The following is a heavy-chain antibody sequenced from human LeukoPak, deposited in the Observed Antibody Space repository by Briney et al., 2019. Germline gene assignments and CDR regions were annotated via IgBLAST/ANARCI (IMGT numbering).Heavy chain of an antibody. CDR3: ARVNYGGNSGVGAFDI. CDR2: IWYDGSNK. Sequence: QPGRSLRLSCAASGFTFSSYGMHWVRQAPGKGLEWVAVIWYDGSNKYYADSVKGRFTISRDNAKNSLFLQMNSLRAEDTAVYYCARVNYGGNSGVGAFDIWGQGTMVTVSS. CDR1: GFTFSSYG. J-gene: IGHJ3*02. V-gene: IGHV3-33*01. D-gene: IGHD4-23*01.